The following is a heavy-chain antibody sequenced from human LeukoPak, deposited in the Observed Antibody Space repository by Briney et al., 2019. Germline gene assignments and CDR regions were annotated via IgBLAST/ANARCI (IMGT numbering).Heavy chain of an antibody. J-gene: IGHJ4*02. Sequence: PVKVSCKASGGTFSSYAISWVRQAPGQGLEWMGGIVPIFGTANYAQKFQGRVTITADESTSTAYMELSSLRSEDTAVYYCARDLDRYGSGSYYKRGLSDYWGQGTLVTVSS. CDR2: IVPIFGTA. D-gene: IGHD3-10*01. V-gene: IGHV1-69*13. CDR1: GGTFSSYA. CDR3: ARDLDRYGSGSYYKRGLSDY.